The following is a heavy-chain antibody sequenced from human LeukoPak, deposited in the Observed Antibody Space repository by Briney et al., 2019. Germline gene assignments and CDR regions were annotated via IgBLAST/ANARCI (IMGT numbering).Heavy chain of an antibody. CDR1: GFTFSSYE. CDR2: ISSSGSTI. V-gene: IGHV3-48*03. J-gene: IGHJ4*02. Sequence: GGSLRLSCAASGFTFSSYEMNWVRQAPGKGLEWVSYISSSGSTIYYADSVKGRFTISRDNAKNSLYLQMNSLRAEDTAVYYCAIARTTVVRGLDYWGQGTLVTVSS. CDR3: AIARTTVVRGLDY. D-gene: IGHD4-23*01.